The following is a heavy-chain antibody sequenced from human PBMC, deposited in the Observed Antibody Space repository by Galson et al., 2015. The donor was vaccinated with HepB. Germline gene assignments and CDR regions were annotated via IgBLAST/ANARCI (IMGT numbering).Heavy chain of an antibody. D-gene: IGHD3-22*01. J-gene: IGHJ4*02. V-gene: IGHV1-24*01. CDR1: GYTLTELS. CDR2: FDPEDGET. Sequence: SVKASCKVSGYTLTELSMHWVRQAPGKGLEWMGGFDPEDGETIYAQKFQGRATMTEDTSTDTTYMELSSLRSEDTAVYYCATVADITMTNFDYWGQGTLVTVSS. CDR3: ATVADITMTNFDY.